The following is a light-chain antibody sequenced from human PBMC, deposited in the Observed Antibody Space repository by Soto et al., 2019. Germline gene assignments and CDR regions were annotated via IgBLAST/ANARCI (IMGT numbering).Light chain of an antibody. Sequence: EIVLTQSPGTLSLSPGERATLSCRASQSVSSSYLAWYQQKPGQAPRLLIYGASGRATGIPDRFSGSGSGTDFTLTISRLEPEDFAVYYCQQYCSSALYTFGQGTKLEIK. CDR3: QQYCSSALYT. CDR2: GAS. CDR1: QSVSSSY. V-gene: IGKV3-20*01. J-gene: IGKJ2*01.